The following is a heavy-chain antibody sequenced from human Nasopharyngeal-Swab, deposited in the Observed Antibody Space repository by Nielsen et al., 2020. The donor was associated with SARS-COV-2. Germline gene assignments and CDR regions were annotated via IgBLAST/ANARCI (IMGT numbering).Heavy chain of an antibody. J-gene: IGHJ4*02. Sequence: GESPKISCAASGFTFSSYSMNWVRQAPGKGLEWVSSISSSSSYIYYADSVKGRFTISRDNAKNSLYLQMNSLRAEDTAVYYCARFRRDGYNKPFDYWGQETLVTVSS. CDR1: GFTFSSYS. D-gene: IGHD5-24*01. CDR3: ARFRRDGYNKPFDY. V-gene: IGHV3-21*01. CDR2: ISSSSSYI.